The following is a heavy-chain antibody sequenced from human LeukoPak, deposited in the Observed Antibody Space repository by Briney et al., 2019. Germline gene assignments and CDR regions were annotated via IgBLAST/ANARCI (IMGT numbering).Heavy chain of an antibody. Sequence: GGSLRLSCAASGXTVSDNYMSWVRQAPGEGQEWVSVFYSGGSTRYADSVKGRFTISRDNSKNTLYLQLNSLRAEDTAVYFCASSSWSSEYFHYWGQGTLVTVSS. D-gene: IGHD6-13*01. CDR1: GXTVSDNY. J-gene: IGHJ1*01. CDR3: ASSSWSSEYFHY. CDR2: FYSGGST. V-gene: IGHV3-66*01.